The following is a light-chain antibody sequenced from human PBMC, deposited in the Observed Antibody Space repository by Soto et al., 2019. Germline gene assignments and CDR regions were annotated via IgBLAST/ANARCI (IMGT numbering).Light chain of an antibody. CDR3: QQYNNWPPFT. CDR1: QSVSRS. CDR2: GAS. V-gene: IGKV3-15*01. J-gene: IGKJ3*01. Sequence: EIVMTQSPATLSVSPGERVTLSCRASQSVSRSLAWYQQKPGQAPRLLIYGASTRATGIPARFSGSGSGTEFTLTISSLQSEDFPVYYCQQYNNWPPFTFGPGTKVDIK.